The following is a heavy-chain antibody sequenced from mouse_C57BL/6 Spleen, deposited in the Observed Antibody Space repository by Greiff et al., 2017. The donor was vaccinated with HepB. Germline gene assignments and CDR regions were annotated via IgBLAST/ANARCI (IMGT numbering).Heavy chain of an antibody. CDR2: IDPSDSET. J-gene: IGHJ4*01. CDR3: ARLGHSLYYAMDY. V-gene: IGHV1-52*01. Sequence: VQLQQSGAELVRPGSSVKLSCKASGYTFTSYWMHWVKQRPIQGLEWIGNIDPSDSETHYNQKFKDKATLTVDKSSSTAYMQLSILTSEDSAVYYCARLGHSLYYAMDYWGQGTSVTVSS. CDR1: GYTFTSYW.